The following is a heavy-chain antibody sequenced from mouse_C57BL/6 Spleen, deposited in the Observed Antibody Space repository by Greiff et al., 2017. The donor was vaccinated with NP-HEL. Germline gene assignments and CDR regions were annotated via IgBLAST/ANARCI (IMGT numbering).Heavy chain of an antibody. V-gene: IGHV1-64*01. CDR2: IHPNSGST. D-gene: IGHD1-1*01. CDR1: GYTFTSYW. CDR3: ARSGYYGSDWYFDV. J-gene: IGHJ1*03. Sequence: QVQLQQPGAELVKPGASVKLSCKASGYTFTSYWMHWVKQRPGQGLEWIGMIHPNSGSTNYNEKFKSKATLTVDKSSSTAYMQLSSLTSEDSAVYYCARSGYYGSDWYFDVWGTGTTVTVSS.